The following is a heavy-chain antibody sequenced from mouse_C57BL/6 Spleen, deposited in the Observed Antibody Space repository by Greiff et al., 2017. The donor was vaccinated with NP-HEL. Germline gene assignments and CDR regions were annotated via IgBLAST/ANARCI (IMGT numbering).Heavy chain of an antibody. CDR3: TTFDYDGRGFAY. V-gene: IGHV14-1*01. CDR1: GFNIKDYY. CDR2: IDPEDGDT. Sequence: VQLQQSGAELVRPGASVKLSCTASGFNIKDYYMHWVKQRPEQGLEWIGRIDPEDGDTEYAPKFQGKATMTADTSSNTAYLQLSSLTSEDTAVYYCTTFDYDGRGFAYWGQGTLVTVSA. D-gene: IGHD2-4*01. J-gene: IGHJ3*01.